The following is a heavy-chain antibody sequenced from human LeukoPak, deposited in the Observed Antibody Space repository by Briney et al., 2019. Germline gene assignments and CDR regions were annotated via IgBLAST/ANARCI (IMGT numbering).Heavy chain of an antibody. CDR2: ISYDGSNK. D-gene: IGHD5/OR15-5a*01. CDR1: GFTFSSYA. J-gene: IGHJ6*02. CDR3: ARPLRFYHFYHGMDV. Sequence: GGSLRLSCAASGFTFSSYAMHWVRQAPGKGLGWVAVISYDGSNKYYADSVKGRFTISRDNSKNTLYLQMNSLRAEDTAVYYCARPLRFYHFYHGMDVWGQGTTVTVSS. V-gene: IGHV3-30-3*01.